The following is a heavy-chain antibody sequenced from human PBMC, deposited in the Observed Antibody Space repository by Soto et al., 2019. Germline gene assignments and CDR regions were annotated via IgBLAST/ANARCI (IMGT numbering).Heavy chain of an antibody. D-gene: IGHD2-21*01. V-gene: IGHV5-10-1*01. CDR1: GDNFGDNFTTYW. Sequence: GESLKISCQASGDNFGDNFTTYWFTWVRQVPGKGLEWMGRIAPGDSHTNYSPSFEGHVTISADKSIRTAYMRWNSLRTSDTAIYYCSAGISCTRYLCPFYNYGLDVWGQGTTVTVSS. J-gene: IGHJ6*02. CDR3: SAGISCTRYLCPFYNYGLDV. CDR2: IAPGDSHT.